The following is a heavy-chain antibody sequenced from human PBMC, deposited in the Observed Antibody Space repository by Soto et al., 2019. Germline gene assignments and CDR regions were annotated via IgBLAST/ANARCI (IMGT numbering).Heavy chain of an antibody. CDR3: ARRRITTFGVVITGYGMDV. J-gene: IGHJ6*02. Sequence: SETLSLTWAVSGGSISNNNCWNWVRQPPGKGLEWIGEIYHSGTANYSPSLKSRVTISVDKSNNQFSLTLNSVTAADTAVYYCARRRITTFGVVITGYGMDVWGQGTTVTVSS. CDR1: GGSISNNNC. CDR2: IYHSGTA. V-gene: IGHV4-4*02. D-gene: IGHD3-3*01.